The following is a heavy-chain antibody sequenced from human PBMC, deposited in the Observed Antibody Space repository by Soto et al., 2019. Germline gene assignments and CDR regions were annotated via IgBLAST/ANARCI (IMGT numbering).Heavy chain of an antibody. D-gene: IGHD3-10*01. CDR3: ARAGFSYGHLLF. CDR2: VFYSGAT. Sequence: PSETLSLTCNVSGGPIKTGDYYWNWIRQPPGKGPEWIGYVFYSGATNYSPSLKSRAAISMDTSKNQFSLSLTSVTAADTAVYYCARAGFSYGHLLFWGQGIRVTVSS. CDR1: GGPIKTGDYY. V-gene: IGHV4-30-4*01. J-gene: IGHJ4*02.